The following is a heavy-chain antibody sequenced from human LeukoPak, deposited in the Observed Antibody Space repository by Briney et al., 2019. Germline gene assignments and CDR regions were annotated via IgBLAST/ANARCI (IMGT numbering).Heavy chain of an antibody. CDR2: ISAYNGNT. Sequence: ASVKVSCKASGYTFTSYGISWVRQAPGQGLEWMGWISAYNGNTNYAQKLQGRVTMTTDTSTSTAYMELRSLRSDDTAVYYCARDSQTYYDFWSGYWHWFDPWGQGTLVTVYS. V-gene: IGHV1-18*01. D-gene: IGHD3-3*01. CDR3: ARDSQTYYDFWSGYWHWFDP. J-gene: IGHJ5*02. CDR1: GYTFTSYG.